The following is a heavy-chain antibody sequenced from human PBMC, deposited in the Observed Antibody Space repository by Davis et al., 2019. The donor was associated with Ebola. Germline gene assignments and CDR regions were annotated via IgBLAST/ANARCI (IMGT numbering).Heavy chain of an antibody. CDR1: GFTFSSYA. Sequence: GESLKISCAASGFTFSSYAMHWVRQAPGKGLEWVAVISYDGSNKYYADSVKGRFTISRDNYKNTLYLQMNSLRAEDTAVYYCARTRLWFRDYYGMDVWGQGTTVTVSS. V-gene: IGHV3-30-3*01. CDR3: ARTRLWFRDYYGMDV. J-gene: IGHJ6*02. D-gene: IGHD3-10*01. CDR2: ISYDGSNK.